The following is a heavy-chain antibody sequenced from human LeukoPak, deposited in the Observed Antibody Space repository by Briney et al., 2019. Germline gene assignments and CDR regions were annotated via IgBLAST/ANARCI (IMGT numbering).Heavy chain of an antibody. D-gene: IGHD4-17*01. Sequence: GSLRLSCAASKSTFSSFAITWVRQAPGKGLEWVSSISGSGHSTYYADSVRGRFTISRDNSKNTLYLQMNSLRAEDTAVYYCAKDANGDYVGAFDMWGPGTMVTVSS. CDR1: KSTFSSFA. CDR3: AKDANGDYVGAFDM. V-gene: IGHV3-23*01. CDR2: ISGSGHST. J-gene: IGHJ3*02.